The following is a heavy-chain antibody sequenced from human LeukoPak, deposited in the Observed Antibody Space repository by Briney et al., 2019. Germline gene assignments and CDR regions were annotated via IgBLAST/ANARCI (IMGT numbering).Heavy chain of an antibody. CDR1: GYTLTELS. CDR2: FDPEDGET. CDR3: AFLSWTDAFDI. Sequence: ASVKVSCKVSGYTLTELSMHWVRQTPGTGLEWMGGFDPEDGETLYAQKSQGRVTMTEDTSTDTAYMELSSLRSEDTAVYYCAFLSWTDAFDIWGRGTLVTVSS. V-gene: IGHV1-24*01. D-gene: IGHD6-13*01. J-gene: IGHJ3*02.